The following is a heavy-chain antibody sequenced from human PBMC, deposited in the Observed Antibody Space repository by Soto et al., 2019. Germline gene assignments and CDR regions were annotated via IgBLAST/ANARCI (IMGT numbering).Heavy chain of an antibody. D-gene: IGHD2-21*02. V-gene: IGHV4-39*01. J-gene: IGHJ5*02. CDR2: INYSGST. Sequence: PSETVSLTCIVSGGSISSSSYYWGWIRQPPGKGLEWIGSINYSGSTYYNPSLKSRLTISVDTSKNQFSLKLSSVTAADTAVYYCARHGGNSYNWFDPWGQGTLVTVSS. CDR3: ARHGGNSYNWFDP. CDR1: GGSISSSSYY.